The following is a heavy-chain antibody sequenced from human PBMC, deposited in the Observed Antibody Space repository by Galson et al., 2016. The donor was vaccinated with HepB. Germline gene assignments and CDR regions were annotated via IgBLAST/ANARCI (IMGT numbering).Heavy chain of an antibody. CDR1: GFTFSDSN. CDR3: TGGILSLYAMDV. D-gene: IGHD2/OR15-2a*01. Sequence: SLRLSCAASGFTFSDSNIHWVRQASGKGLEWVGRIRSKVNDYATAYGASVKGRFTISRDDSKNTAYLRMNSLKIEDTAVFYCTGGILSLYAMDVWGQGTTVTVS. V-gene: IGHV3-73*01. CDR2: IRSKVNDYAT. J-gene: IGHJ6*02.